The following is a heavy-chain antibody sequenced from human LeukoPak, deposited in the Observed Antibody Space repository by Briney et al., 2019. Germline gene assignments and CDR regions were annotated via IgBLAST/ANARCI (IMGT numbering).Heavy chain of an antibody. J-gene: IGHJ5*02. CDR3: AREEKNWFDP. CDR2: ISSSGSTI. Sequence: GGSLRLFCAASGFTFSDYYMTWIRQAPGKGLEWVSYISSSGSTIYYADSVKGRFTISRDNAKNSLYLQMNSLRAEDSAVYYCAREEKNWFDPWGQGTLVTVSS. CDR1: GFTFSDYY. V-gene: IGHV3-11*01.